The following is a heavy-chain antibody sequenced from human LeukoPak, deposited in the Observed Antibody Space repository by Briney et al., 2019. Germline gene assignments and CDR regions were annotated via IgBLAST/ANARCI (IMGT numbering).Heavy chain of an antibody. CDR3: ARGREGQQPNYYYYYMDV. CDR2: INPSGGST. CDR1: GYTFTSYY. Sequence: GASVKVSCKASGYTFTSYYMHWVRQAPAQGLEWMGIINPSGGSTSYAQKFQGRVTMTRDTSTSTVYMELSSLRSEDTAVYYCARGREGQQPNYYYYYMDVWGKGTTVTVSS. V-gene: IGHV1-46*01. J-gene: IGHJ6*03. D-gene: IGHD6-13*01.